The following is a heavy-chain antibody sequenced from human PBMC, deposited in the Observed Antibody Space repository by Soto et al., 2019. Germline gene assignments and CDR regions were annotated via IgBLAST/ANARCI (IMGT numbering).Heavy chain of an antibody. CDR3: ARGGRVVVVTAALDY. J-gene: IGHJ4*02. CDR1: GDTFTDYY. Sequence: QVQLMQSGAEVKKPGASVKVSCKASGDTFTDYYIHWVRQAPGQGLEWMGTVNPSGGHTTYAQHFRGRVTMTRDTSTSTLYMELTSLTSDDTAIYYCARGGRVVVVTAALDYWGQGPLVTVSS. D-gene: IGHD2-21*02. CDR2: VNPSGGHT. V-gene: IGHV1-46*01.